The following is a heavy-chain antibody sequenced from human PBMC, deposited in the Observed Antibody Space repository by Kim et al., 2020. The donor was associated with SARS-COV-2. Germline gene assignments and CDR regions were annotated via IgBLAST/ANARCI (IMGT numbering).Heavy chain of an antibody. CDR1: GFTFSNAW. CDR2: IKSKTDGGTT. V-gene: IGHV3-15*01. J-gene: IGHJ4*02. Sequence: GGSLRLSCAASGFTFSNAWMNWVRQAPGKGLDWVGRIKSKTDGGTTDYAAPVKGRFTISRDDSKNTLYLQMNSLKTEDTAVYYCTTALPGGYDFAGTPYFDYWGQGTLVTVSS. D-gene: IGHD5-12*01. CDR3: TTALPGGYDFAGTPYFDY.